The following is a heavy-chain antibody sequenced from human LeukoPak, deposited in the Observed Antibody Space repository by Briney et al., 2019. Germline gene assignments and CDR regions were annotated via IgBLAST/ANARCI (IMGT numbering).Heavy chain of an antibody. CDR1: GFTFSYYS. CDR3: ARGKYYVSGSYDNWFDP. Sequence: GGSLRLSCAASGFTFSYYSMNWVRQAPGKGLEWVSYICSSTTTIYYADSVKGRFTISRDNAKNSLYLQINSLRDEDTAVYYCARGKYYVSGSYDNWFDPWGQGTLVTVSS. J-gene: IGHJ5*02. CDR2: ICSSTTTI. V-gene: IGHV3-48*02. D-gene: IGHD3-10*01.